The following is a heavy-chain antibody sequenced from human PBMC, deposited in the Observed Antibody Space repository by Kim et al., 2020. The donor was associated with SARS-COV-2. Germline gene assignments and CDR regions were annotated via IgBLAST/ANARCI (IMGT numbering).Heavy chain of an antibody. CDR1: GFKFSDYY. CDR2: ISTDSSHT. J-gene: IGHJ3*01. Sequence: GSLRLSCVASGFKFSDYYMSWIRQAPGKGPEWVSYISTDSSHTNYADSVKGRFTISRDDAKNSLYLQMNSLRAEDTAVYYCASPSVVWGQGTQVTVSS. V-gene: IGHV3-11*06. CDR3: ASPSVV.